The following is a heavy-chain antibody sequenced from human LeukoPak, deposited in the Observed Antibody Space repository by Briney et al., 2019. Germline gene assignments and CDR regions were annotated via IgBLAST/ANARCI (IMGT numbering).Heavy chain of an antibody. CDR1: GGSISSSSYY. CDR3: VRQGGPVTNYFDC. Sequence: SETLSLTCSVAGGSISSSSYYWGWIRQPPGKGLEWIGSIYSSGSTYYNPSLKSRVTISLDTSKNQFSLKLNSVTAADTAVYYCVRQGGPVTNYFDCWGQGTLVTVSS. J-gene: IGHJ4*02. CDR2: IYSSGST. V-gene: IGHV4-39*01. D-gene: IGHD4-17*01.